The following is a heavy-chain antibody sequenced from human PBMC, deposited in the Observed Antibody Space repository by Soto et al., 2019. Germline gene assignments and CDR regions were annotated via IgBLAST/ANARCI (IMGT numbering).Heavy chain of an antibody. Sequence: EVQLLESGGGLVQPGGSLRLSCAASGFTFSTYAMTWVRQAPGKGLEWVSAITGSGSNMYYADSVKGRFTISRDNSKNTVYLQMNSLRAEDTAIYYCALLVDYFDYWGQGTLVTVSS. CDR3: ALLVDYFDY. CDR1: GFTFSTYA. V-gene: IGHV3-23*01. CDR2: ITGSGSNM. J-gene: IGHJ4*02. D-gene: IGHD1-26*01.